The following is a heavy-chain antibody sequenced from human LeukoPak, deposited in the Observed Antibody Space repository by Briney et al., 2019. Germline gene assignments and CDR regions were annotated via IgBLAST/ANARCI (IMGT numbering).Heavy chain of an antibody. J-gene: IGHJ6*03. CDR3: ARGGYDYDSSGYYSSYYYYYMDV. V-gene: IGHV1-2*02. CDR1: GYTFTGYF. D-gene: IGHD3-22*01. CDR2: INPNSGGT. Sequence: ASVKVSCKASGYTFTGYFMHWVRQAPGQGLEWMGWINPNSGGTNYAQKFQGRVTITRNTSISTAYMELSSLRSEDTAVYYCARGGYDYDSSGYYSSYYYYYMDVWGKGTTVTVSS.